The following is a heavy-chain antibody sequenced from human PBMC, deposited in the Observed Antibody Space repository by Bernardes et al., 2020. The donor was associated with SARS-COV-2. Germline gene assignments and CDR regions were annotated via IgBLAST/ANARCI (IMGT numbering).Heavy chain of an antibody. J-gene: IGHJ4*02. Sequence: SLRLSCSVSGFSIGDCAMHWARQAPGKGLEYVSGINDKGNRLHYADSLKGRFTISRDTSKNTVYLQMSSLRPEDTAVYFCVKDRSGKYAFDFWGQGTLVTVSS. CDR2: INDKGNRL. CDR1: GFSIGDCA. CDR3: VKDRSGKYAFDF. D-gene: IGHD1-26*01. V-gene: IGHV3-64D*06.